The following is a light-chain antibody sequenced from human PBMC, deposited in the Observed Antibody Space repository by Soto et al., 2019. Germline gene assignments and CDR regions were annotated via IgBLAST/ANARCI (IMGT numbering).Light chain of an antibody. V-gene: IGLV1-40*01. CDR2: ENN. J-gene: IGLJ1*01. Sequence: QSVLTQPPSVSEAPGQRVTISCTGSSSNIGAGYEAHWYQQVPGTAPKLLIYENNNRPSGVPDRFSGSKSGTSASLAITGLQAADAAEYYCQSYDSSLSGYVFGTGTKVTVL. CDR3: QSYDSSLSGYV. CDR1: SSNIGAGYE.